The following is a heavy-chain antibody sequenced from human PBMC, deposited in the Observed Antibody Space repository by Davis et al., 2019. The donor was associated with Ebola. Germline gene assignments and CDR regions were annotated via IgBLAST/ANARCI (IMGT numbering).Heavy chain of an antibody. CDR2: INHSGST. CDR1: GGSISSYY. CDR3: ARGYYGGWFDP. J-gene: IGHJ5*02. Sequence: GSLRLSCTVSGGSISSYYWSWIRQPPGKGLEWIGEINHSGSTNYNPSLKSRVTISVDTSKNQFSLKLSFVTAADTAVYYCARGYYGGWFDPWGQGTLVTVSS. D-gene: IGHD1-26*01. V-gene: IGHV4-34*01.